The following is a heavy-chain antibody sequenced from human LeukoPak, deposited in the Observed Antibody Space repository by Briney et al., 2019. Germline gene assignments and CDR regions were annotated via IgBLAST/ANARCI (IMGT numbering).Heavy chain of an antibody. CDR3: ARGYSGNFFGFDL. D-gene: IGHD1-26*01. CDR2: ILPILGTP. J-gene: IGHJ4*02. Sequence: GASVKVSCKPSGGTFNYAISWVRQAPGQGPEWMGGILPILGTPHYAQKFQGRLTVTTDEVAATAYMELSSLRSEDTAVYYCARGYSGNFFGFDLWGQGTLVTVS. V-gene: IGHV1-69*05. CDR1: GGTFNYA.